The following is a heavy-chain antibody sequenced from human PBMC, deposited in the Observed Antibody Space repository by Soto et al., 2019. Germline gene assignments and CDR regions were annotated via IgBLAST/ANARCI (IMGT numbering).Heavy chain of an antibody. D-gene: IGHD3-16*02. V-gene: IGHV3-30*03. CDR3: ARDPDTYYDYIWGSYPDR. CDR2: ISYDGSNK. CDR1: GFTFSTYG. Sequence: QVQLVESGGGVVQPGRSLRLSCAASGFTFSTYGMHWVRQAPGKGVEWVAVISYDGSNKYYADSVKGRFTISRDNSNNTLYLQMNRLRAEDTAVFYCARDPDTYYDYIWGSYPDRWGQGTLVTVSS. J-gene: IGHJ5*02.